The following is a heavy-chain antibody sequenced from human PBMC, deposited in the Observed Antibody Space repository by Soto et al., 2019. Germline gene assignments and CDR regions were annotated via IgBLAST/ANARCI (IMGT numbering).Heavy chain of an antibody. V-gene: IGHV3-23*01. CDR2: INSGGTVA. CDR1: GFTYDSYA. D-gene: IGHD3-16*01. Sequence: GGSLRLSCAASGFTYDSYAMSWVRQAPGKGLEWVSGINSGGTVAHYADSVRGRFAISRDNSKNTLSLEMNSLRADDTGLYYCAISTGGFGGLFVVPSDYWGQGTLVTVSS. CDR3: AISTGGFGGLFVVPSDY. J-gene: IGHJ4*02.